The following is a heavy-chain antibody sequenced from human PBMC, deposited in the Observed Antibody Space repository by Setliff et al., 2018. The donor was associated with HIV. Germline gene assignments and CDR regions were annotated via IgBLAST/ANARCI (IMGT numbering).Heavy chain of an antibody. J-gene: IGHJ4*02. D-gene: IGHD6-19*01. CDR3: ARDPSSSGWSEGLYYFDS. V-gene: IGHV4-34*01. CDR2: INHSGST. Sequence: SETLSLTCAVYGGSLSDHHWSWIRQPPGKGLEWIGEINHSGSTNYNPSLRSRVSISVDTSKNQFSLRLSSVTAADTAVYYCARDPSSSGWSEGLYYFDSWGRGTLVTVSS. CDR1: GGSLSDHH.